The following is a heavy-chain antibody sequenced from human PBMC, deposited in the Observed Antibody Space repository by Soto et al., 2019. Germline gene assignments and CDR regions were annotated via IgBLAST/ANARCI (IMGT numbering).Heavy chain of an antibody. D-gene: IGHD6-6*01. J-gene: IGHJ4*02. V-gene: IGHV3-30*18. Sequence: QVQLVESGGGVVQPGRSLRLSCTASGLTFSLYGMHWVRQAPGKGLEWVAVISDDGENKNYAESVKGRFTISRDNSKNTLYLQMNSLRAEDTAVYYCAKDRYSNSPGHLEYWGQGTLVTVSS. CDR2: ISDDGENK. CDR1: GLTFSLYG. CDR3: AKDRYSNSPGHLEY.